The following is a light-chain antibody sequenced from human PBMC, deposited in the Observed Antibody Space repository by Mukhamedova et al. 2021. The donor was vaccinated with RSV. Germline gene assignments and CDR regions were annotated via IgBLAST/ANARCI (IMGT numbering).Light chain of an antibody. CDR3: QHFDSSL. CDR1: QSVSSAY. V-gene: IGKV3-20*01. CDR2: DAS. J-gene: IGKJ4*01. Sequence: GETATLSCRASQSVSSAYLAWYQQKPGQAPRLLIHDASNRATGIPDRFSGSGSGTDFTLSISRLEPEDFAVYYCQHFDSSLFGGG.